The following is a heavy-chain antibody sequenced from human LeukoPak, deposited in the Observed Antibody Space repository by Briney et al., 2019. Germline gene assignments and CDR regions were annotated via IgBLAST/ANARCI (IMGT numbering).Heavy chain of an antibody. CDR3: VKEDYAVDDAFDV. CDR2: INRGGSSI. J-gene: IGHJ3*01. V-gene: IGHV3-48*03. D-gene: IGHD3-16*01. Sequence: GGSLRLSCAASGFAFSTFEMNWVRQAPGKGLVWVSYINRGGSSIHYAHSVKGRFTISRDNAKNSLFLQMNNLRVEDTAIYYCVKEDYAVDDAFDVWGQGTMVTVSA. CDR1: GFAFSTFE.